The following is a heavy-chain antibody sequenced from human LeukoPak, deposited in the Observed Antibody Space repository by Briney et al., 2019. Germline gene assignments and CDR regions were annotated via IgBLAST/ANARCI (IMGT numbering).Heavy chain of an antibody. D-gene: IGHD3-10*01. CDR1: GFTFNNYG. CDR2: INHSGST. V-gene: IGHV4-34*01. CDR3: ARLPMVRWRGFDP. J-gene: IGHJ5*02. Sequence: KPGGSLRLSCGASGFTFNNYGMNWVRQAPGKGLEWIGEINHSGSTNYNPSLKSRVTISVDTSKNQFSLKLSSVTAADTAVYYCARLPMVRWRGFDPWGQGTLVTVSS.